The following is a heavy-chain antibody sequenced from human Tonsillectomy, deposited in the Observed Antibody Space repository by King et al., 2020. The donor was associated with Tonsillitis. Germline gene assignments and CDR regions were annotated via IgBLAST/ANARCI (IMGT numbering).Heavy chain of an antibody. V-gene: IGHV3-53*01. Sequence: QLVQSGGGLMQPGGSLRLSCAASGLTVTDNYMSWVRQAPGKGLEWVAIIYSGGSTYYSDSVRGRFTISRDISKNTLYLQMSSLRAEDTAVYYCARVTRANYRSSGYYYFDYWGQGTLVTVSS. J-gene: IGHJ4*02. CDR3: ARVTRANYRSSGYYYFDY. D-gene: IGHD3-22*01. CDR1: GLTVTDNY. CDR2: IYSGGST.